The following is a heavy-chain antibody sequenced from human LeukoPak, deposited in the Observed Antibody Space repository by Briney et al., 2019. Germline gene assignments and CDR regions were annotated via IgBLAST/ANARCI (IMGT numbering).Heavy chain of an antibody. D-gene: IGHD5-18*01. CDR1: GGSISSYY. CDR3: ARDRSGYRYGDGVLLGYYGMDV. V-gene: IGHV4-59*01. Sequence: SETLSLTCSVSGGSISSYYWSWIRQPPGKGLKWIGYIYYSGSTNYNPSLKSRVTISVDTSKNQFSLKLRFVTAADTAVYYCARDRSGYRYGDGVLLGYYGMDVWGKGTTVTVSS. J-gene: IGHJ6*04. CDR2: IYYSGST.